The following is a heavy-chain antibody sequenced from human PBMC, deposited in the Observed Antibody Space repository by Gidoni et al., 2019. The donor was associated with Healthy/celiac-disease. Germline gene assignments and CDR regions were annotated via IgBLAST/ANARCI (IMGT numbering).Heavy chain of an antibody. D-gene: IGHD4-17*01. J-gene: IGHJ5*02. CDR3: TRDPPTVTPWKGFDP. Sequence: EVQLVESGGGLVQPGRSLRLSCTASGFTFGDYAMSWVRQAPGKGLEWVGFIRSKAYGGTTEYAASVKGRFTISRDDSKSIAYLQMNSLKTEDTAVYYCTRDPPTVTPWKGFDPWGQGTLVTVSS. CDR1: GFTFGDYA. V-gene: IGHV3-49*04. CDR2: IRSKAYGGTT.